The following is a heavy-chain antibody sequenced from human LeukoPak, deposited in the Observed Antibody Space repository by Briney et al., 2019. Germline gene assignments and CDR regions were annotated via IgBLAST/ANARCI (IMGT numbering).Heavy chain of an antibody. Sequence: ASVKVSCKASGGTFSSYAISWVRQAPGQGLEWMGGIIPIFGTANYARKFQGRVTITADKSTSTAYMELSSLRSEDTAMYYCARAQARSLRLYFDYWGQGTLVTVSS. CDR3: ARAQARSLRLYFDY. CDR2: IIPIFGTA. V-gene: IGHV1-69*06. CDR1: GGTFSSYA. J-gene: IGHJ4*02. D-gene: IGHD5-12*01.